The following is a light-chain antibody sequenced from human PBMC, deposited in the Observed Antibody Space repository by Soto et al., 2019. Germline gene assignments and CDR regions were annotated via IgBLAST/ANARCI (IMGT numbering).Light chain of an antibody. CDR2: LKSDGSH. V-gene: IGLV4-69*01. CDR1: SGHSSYT. Sequence: VLTQSPSASASLGASVKLTCTLSSGHSSYTIAWHQQRPEKGPRYLMRLKSDGSHNKGDGIPDRFSGSSSGAERYLTISSLQSEDEADYYCQAWGTGIVVFGGGTKLTVL. J-gene: IGLJ2*01. CDR3: QAWGTGIVV.